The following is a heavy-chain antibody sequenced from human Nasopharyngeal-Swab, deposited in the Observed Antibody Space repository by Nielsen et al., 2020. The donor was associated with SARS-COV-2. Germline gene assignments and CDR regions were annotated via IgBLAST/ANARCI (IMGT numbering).Heavy chain of an antibody. CDR3: VTYSVDTTMFEY. D-gene: IGHD5-18*01. CDR1: GVNFRTYH. J-gene: IGHJ4*02. CDR2: ISPDGGRS. V-gene: IGHV3-74*01. Sequence: GESLKISCTASGVNFRTYHMHWVRQAPGKGLVWVSNISPDGGRSDYADSVRGRFTISRDNAKHMVYLQITSLRADDTAVYYCVTYSVDTTMFEYWGQGTLVTVSS.